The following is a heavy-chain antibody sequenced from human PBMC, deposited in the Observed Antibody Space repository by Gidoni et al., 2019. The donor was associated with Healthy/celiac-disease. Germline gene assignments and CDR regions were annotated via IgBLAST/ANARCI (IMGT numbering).Heavy chain of an antibody. Sequence: QVQLVESGGGVVQPGRSLRLSCAASGFTFSSYGMHWVRQAPGKGLEWLAVIWYDGSNQYYADSVKGRFTISRDNSKNTLYLQMNSLRAEDTAVYYCARELYYYGSGSYSPFDYWGQGTLVTVSS. J-gene: IGHJ4*02. V-gene: IGHV3-33*01. CDR3: ARELYYYGSGSYSPFDY. CDR2: IWYDGSNQ. CDR1: GFTFSSYG. D-gene: IGHD3-10*01.